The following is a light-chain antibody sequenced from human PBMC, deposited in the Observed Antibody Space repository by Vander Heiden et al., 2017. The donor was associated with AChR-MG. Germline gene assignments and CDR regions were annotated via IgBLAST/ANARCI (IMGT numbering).Light chain of an antibody. CDR3: SAWDSDLSAVL. V-gene: IGLV10-54*01. CDR1: KNNVGTQG. Sequence: QAGLTQPPSVSEALGHTATVTCPAHKNNVGTQGTACLHQDHGHPPTRPPHRNNSRPSGISERLSTSRSGNTASLTITGLQPEDEADYYCSAWDSDLSAVLFGGGTKLTVL. J-gene: IGLJ2*01. CDR2: RNN.